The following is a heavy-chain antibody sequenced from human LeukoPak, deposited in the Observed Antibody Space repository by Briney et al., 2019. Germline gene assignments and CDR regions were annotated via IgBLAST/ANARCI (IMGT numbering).Heavy chain of an antibody. Sequence: SGGSLRLSCAASGFTFDDHAMNWVRQAPGKGLEWVAGISWNSGTIGYADSVKGRFTISRDNAKNSLYLQMNSLRAEDTALYYCARTALTGTGIDYWGQGTLVTVSS. CDR2: ISWNSGTI. CDR1: GFTFDDHA. CDR3: ARTALTGTGIDY. V-gene: IGHV3-9*01. J-gene: IGHJ4*02. D-gene: IGHD6-19*01.